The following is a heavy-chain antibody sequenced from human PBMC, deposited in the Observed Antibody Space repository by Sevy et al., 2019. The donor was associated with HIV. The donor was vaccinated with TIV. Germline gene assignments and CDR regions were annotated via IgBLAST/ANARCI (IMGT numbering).Heavy chain of an antibody. J-gene: IGHJ3*02. V-gene: IGHV3-30*18. CDR3: AKDLRAGIAVAGAFDI. CDR2: ISYDGSNK. CDR1: GFTFSSYG. D-gene: IGHD6-19*01. Sequence: GGSLRLSCAASGFTFSSYGMHWVRQAPGKGLEWVAVISYDGSNKYYADSVKGRFTISRDNSKNTLYLQMNSLRAEDTAVYYCAKDLRAGIAVAGAFDIWGQWTMVTVSS.